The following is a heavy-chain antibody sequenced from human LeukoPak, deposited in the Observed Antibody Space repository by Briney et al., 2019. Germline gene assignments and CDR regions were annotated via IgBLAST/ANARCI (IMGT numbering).Heavy chain of an antibody. CDR2: IFHIGVT. CDR1: GGSISSDHW. Sequence: PSGTLSLTCAVSGGSISSDHWWSWVRQPPGKSLEWIGEIFHIGVTNYKPSLKSRVSMSVDNSRHQFSLNLRSVTAADTAVYFCARGGMSAFDIWGPGTKVIVSS. J-gene: IGHJ3*02. CDR3: ARGGMSAFDI. V-gene: IGHV4-4*02.